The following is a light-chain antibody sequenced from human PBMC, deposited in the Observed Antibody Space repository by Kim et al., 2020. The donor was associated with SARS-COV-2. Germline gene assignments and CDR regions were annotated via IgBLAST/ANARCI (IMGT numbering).Light chain of an antibody. CDR2: QDS. CDR1: KSGDKY. J-gene: IGLJ2*01. V-gene: IGLV3-1*01. CDR3: QAWDSSTHVV. Sequence: SYELTQPPSVSVSPGQTASITCSGDKSGDKYACWYQQKPGQSPVLVIYQDSKRPSGIPERFSGSNSGNTATQTISGTQAMDEADYYCQAWDSSTHVVFGGGTQLTVL.